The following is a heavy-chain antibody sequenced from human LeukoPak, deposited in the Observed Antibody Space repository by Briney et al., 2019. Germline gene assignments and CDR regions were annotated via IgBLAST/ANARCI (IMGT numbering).Heavy chain of an antibody. CDR2: IYYSGST. CDR3: ARTAAGYLQH. V-gene: IGHV4-59*01. CDR1: GGSISSYY. Sequence: SETLSLTCTVSGGSISSYYWSWIRQPPGKGLEWIGYIYYSGSTNYNPSLKSRVTISVDTSKNRFSLKLSSVTAADTAVYYCARTAAGYLQHWGQGTLVTVSS. D-gene: IGHD6-25*01. J-gene: IGHJ1*01.